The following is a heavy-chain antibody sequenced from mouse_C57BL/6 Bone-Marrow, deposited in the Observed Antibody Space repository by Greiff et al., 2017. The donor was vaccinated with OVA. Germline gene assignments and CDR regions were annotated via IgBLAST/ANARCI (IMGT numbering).Heavy chain of an antibody. D-gene: IGHD2-5*01. V-gene: IGHV5-4*03. Sequence: EVMLVESGGGLVKPGGSLKLSCAASGFTFSSYAMSWVRQTPEKRLEWVATISDGGSYTYYPDNVKGRFTISRDNAKNNLYLQMSHLKSEDTAMYYCASQDYYSNYSAMDYWGQGTSVTVSS. CDR2: ISDGGSYT. CDR1: GFTFSSYA. CDR3: ASQDYYSNYSAMDY. J-gene: IGHJ4*01.